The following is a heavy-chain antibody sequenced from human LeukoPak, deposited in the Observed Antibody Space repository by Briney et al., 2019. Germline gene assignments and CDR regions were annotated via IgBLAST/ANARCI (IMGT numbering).Heavy chain of an antibody. CDR1: GGSFSGYY. V-gene: IGHV4-34*01. D-gene: IGHD3-10*01. CDR3: ARCKVYYRLGMDV. CDR2: INHSGST. Sequence: SETLSLTCAVYGGSFSGYYWSWIRQPPGKGLEWIGEINHSGSTNYNPSLKSRVTISVDTSKNQFSLKLSSVTAADTAVYYCARCKVYYRLGMDVWGQGTTVTVSS. J-gene: IGHJ6*02.